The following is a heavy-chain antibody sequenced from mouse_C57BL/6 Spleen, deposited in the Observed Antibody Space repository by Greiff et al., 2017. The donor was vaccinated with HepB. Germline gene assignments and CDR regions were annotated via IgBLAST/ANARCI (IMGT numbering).Heavy chain of an antibody. J-gene: IGHJ3*01. V-gene: IGHV1-64*01. CDR2: IHPNSGST. CDR3: AREIYYGNSWFAY. Sequence: VQLKQPGAELVKPGASVKLSCKASGYTFTSYWMHWVKQRPGQGLEWIGMIHPNSGSTNYNEKFKSKATLTVDKSSSTAYMQLSSLTSEDSAVYYCAREIYYGNSWFAYWGQGTLVTVSA. CDR1: GYTFTSYW. D-gene: IGHD2-1*01.